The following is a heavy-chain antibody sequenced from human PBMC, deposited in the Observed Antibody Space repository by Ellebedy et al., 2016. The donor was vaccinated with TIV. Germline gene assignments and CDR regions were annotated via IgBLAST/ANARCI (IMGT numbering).Heavy chain of an antibody. J-gene: IGHJ4*02. V-gene: IGHV3-53*01. D-gene: IGHD3-10*01. CDR1: GFIVGPNY. CDR2: IYSDGST. Sequence: GESLKISCAASGFIVGPNYMTWVRQAPGKGLEWVSVIYSDGSTYYADSVKGRFTISRDNSKNTLYLQMSSLRTEDTAVYYCAKADSYGSARCYFDSWGQGTPVTVSS. CDR3: AKADSYGSARCYFDS.